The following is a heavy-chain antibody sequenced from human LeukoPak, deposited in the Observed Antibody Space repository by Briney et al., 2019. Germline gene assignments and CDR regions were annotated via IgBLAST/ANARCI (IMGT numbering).Heavy chain of an antibody. CDR2: IYYSGST. Sequence: SSQTLSLTCTVSGGSLSSGGYYWSWIRQHPGKGLEWIGYIYYSGSTNYNPSLKSRVTISVDMSKNQFSLKLSSVTAADTAVYYCVRIGYFDSSGYSAFDYWGQGTLVTVSS. CDR1: GGSLSSGGYY. D-gene: IGHD3-22*01. CDR3: VRIGYFDSSGYSAFDY. V-gene: IGHV4-31*03. J-gene: IGHJ4*02.